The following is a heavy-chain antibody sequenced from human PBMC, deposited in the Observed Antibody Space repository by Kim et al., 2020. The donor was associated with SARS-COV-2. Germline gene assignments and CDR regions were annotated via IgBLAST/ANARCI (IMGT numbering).Heavy chain of an antibody. J-gene: IGHJ4*02. CDR3: ARGLGQNYDILTGYYLDS. V-gene: IGHV3-11*05. Sequence: KGRFTIPRDNAKKSLYLQMNSMRAEDTAVYYCARGLGQNYDILTGYYLDSWGQGTLVTVSS. D-gene: IGHD3-9*01.